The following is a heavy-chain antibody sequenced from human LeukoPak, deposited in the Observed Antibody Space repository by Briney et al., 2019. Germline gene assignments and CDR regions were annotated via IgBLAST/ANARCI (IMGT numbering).Heavy chain of an antibody. V-gene: IGHV1-2*02. Sequence: GALVKVSCKASGYTFTGYYTHWVRQAPGQGLEWMGWINPNSGGTNYAQKFQGRVTMTRDTSISTAYMELSRLRSDDTAVYYCARVGNYDFPFDYWGQGTLVTVSS. CDR2: INPNSGGT. J-gene: IGHJ4*02. CDR1: GYTFTGYY. D-gene: IGHD3-3*01. CDR3: ARVGNYDFPFDY.